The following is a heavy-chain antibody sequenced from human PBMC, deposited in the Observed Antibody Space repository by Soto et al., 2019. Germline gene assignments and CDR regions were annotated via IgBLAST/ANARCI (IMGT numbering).Heavy chain of an antibody. V-gene: IGHV3-74*01. J-gene: IGHJ4*02. CDR2: INDDGSTT. Sequence: EVQLVESGGGLIQPGGSPRLSCAASGFTFSSYWIHWVRQIPGKGLVWVSRINDDGSTTRYADSVRGRFTVSRDNAKNTVYLQMNSLRAEDTAIYYCARDGGFGTPFDCWGQGTLVTVSS. CDR1: GFTFSSYW. CDR3: ARDGGFGTPFDC. D-gene: IGHD3-16*01.